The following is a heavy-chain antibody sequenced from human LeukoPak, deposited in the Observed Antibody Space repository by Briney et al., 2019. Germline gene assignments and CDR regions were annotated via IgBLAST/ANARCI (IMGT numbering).Heavy chain of an antibody. J-gene: IGHJ4*02. CDR3: AKSFSETERATITAYWGQGTLVTVSSGESSFDD. Sequence: SETLSLTCTVSGGSISSNFWSWIRQPPGKGLEYIGYIYNSGTTNYNPSLKSRVTISVDTSKNQFSLKLSSVTAADTAIYYCAKSFSETERATITAYWGQGTLVTVSSGESSFDDWGQGTLVTVSS. D-gene: IGHD5-24*01. V-gene: IGHV4-59*01. CDR2: IYNSGTT. CDR1: GGSISSNF.